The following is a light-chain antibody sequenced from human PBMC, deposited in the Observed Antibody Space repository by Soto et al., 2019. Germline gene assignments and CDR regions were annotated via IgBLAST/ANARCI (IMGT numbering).Light chain of an antibody. CDR1: SSDVGSYNY. Sequence: QSALTQPASGSGYPGQSITISCTGTSSDVGSYNYVSWYQQHPGKAPKLMIYDVSNRPSGVSNRFSGSKSGNTASLTISGLQAEDEADYYCNSYTGSSTPYVFGTGTKLTVL. CDR2: DVS. CDR3: NSYTGSSTPYV. V-gene: IGLV2-14*03. J-gene: IGLJ1*01.